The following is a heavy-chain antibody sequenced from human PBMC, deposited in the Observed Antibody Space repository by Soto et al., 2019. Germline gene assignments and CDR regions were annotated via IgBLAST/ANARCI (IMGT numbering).Heavy chain of an antibody. D-gene: IGHD2-2*01. J-gene: IGHJ6*02. CDR3: TTGGSSTRHYYYYGMDV. V-gene: IGHV3-15*07. CDR2: IKSKTDGGTT. CDR1: GFTFSNAW. Sequence: GGSLRLSCAASGFTFSNAWMNWVRQAPGKGLEWVGRIKSKTDGGTTDYAAPVKGRFTISRDDSKNTLYLQMNSLKTEDTAVYYCTTGGSSTRHYYYYGMDVWGQGTTVTVSS.